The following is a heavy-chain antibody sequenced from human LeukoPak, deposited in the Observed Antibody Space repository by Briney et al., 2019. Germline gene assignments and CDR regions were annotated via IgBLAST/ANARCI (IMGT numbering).Heavy chain of an antibody. Sequence: GGSLRLYCATSGFTFNTYNMYWVRQAPGKGLEWVSSITSSGTYIYYTDSVKGRFTISRDNAKNSLYLQMNSLRAEDTAVFYCARGGEDNYANFDYWGQGTLVTVSS. CDR2: ITSSGTYI. V-gene: IGHV3-21*01. CDR1: GFTFNTYN. CDR3: ARGGEDNYANFDY. J-gene: IGHJ4*02. D-gene: IGHD5-24*01.